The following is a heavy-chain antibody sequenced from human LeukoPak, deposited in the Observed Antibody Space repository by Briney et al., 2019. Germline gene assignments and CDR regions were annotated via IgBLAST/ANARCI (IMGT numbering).Heavy chain of an antibody. CDR3: EKDTAVAGTSDY. CDR1: GFTFINYA. V-gene: IGHV3-23*01. J-gene: IGHJ4*02. Sequence: PGGSLRLSCEVSGFTFINYAMSGVRQAPGKGLEWVSAISGSGGSTYYADSVKGRLTISRDNSKNTLYLQMHSLRAEDTAVYYCEKDTAVAGTSDYWGQGTLVTVSS. D-gene: IGHD6-19*01. CDR2: ISGSGGST.